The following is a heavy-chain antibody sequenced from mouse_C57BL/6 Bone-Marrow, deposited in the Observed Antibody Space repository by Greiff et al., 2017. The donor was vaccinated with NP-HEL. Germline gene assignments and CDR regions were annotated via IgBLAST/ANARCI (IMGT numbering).Heavy chain of an antibody. D-gene: IGHD1-1*01. J-gene: IGHJ4*01. CDR1: GYTFTSYW. Sequence: QVQLQQPGAELVRPGSSVKLSCKASGYTFTSYWMHWVKQRPIQGLEWIGMIHPNSGSTNYNEKFKSKATLTVDKSSSTAYMQLSSLTSEDSAVYYCARASVVAFYAMDYWGQGTSVTVSS. CDR2: IHPNSGST. CDR3: ARASVVAFYAMDY. V-gene: IGHV1-64*01.